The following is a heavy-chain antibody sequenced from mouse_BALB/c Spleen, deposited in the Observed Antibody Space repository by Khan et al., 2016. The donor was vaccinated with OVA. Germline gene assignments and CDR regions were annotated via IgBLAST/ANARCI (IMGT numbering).Heavy chain of an antibody. CDR3: ARENYYGRGCYAMDY. J-gene: IGHJ4*01. V-gene: IGHV1S41*01. Sequence: DLVKPGTSVKLSCKASGYTFTSYWINWIKQRPGQGLEWIGRIGPGSSNTYYNESFKGKAALTVDTSSSTAYIQLSSLSSEDSAVYFCARENYYGRGCYAMDYWGQGTSVTVSS. CDR2: IGPGSSNT. D-gene: IGHD1-1*01. CDR1: GYTFTSYW.